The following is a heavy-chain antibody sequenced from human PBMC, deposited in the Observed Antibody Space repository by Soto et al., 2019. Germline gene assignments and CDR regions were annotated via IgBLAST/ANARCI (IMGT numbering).Heavy chain of an antibody. Sequence: SETLSLTCTVSGGSISSYYWSWIRQPPGKGLEWIGYIYYSGSTNYNPSLKSRVTISVDTSKNQFSLKLSSVTAADTAVYYCARGECSGGSCYGYWGQGPLVTVS. CDR3: ARGECSGGSCYGY. CDR1: GGSISSYY. J-gene: IGHJ4*02. D-gene: IGHD2-15*01. CDR2: IYYSGST. V-gene: IGHV4-59*01.